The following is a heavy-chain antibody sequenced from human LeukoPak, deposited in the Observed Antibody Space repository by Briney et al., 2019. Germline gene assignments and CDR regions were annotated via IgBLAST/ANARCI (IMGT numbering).Heavy chain of an antibody. CDR3: TTAPDRFDY. J-gene: IGHJ4*02. CDR1: GLTISNNF. CDR2: IKSKTAGGTT. V-gene: IGHV3-15*01. Sequence: GGSLRLSCAASGLTISNNFMGWVRQAPGKGLEWVGRIKSKTAGGTTDYAAPVKGRFSISRDDSKNTLYLQMNSLKTEDTAVYYCTTAPDRFDYWGQGTLVTVSS.